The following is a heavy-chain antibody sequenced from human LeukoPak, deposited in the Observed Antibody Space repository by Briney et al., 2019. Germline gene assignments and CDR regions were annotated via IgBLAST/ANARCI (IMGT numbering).Heavy chain of an antibody. J-gene: IGHJ5*02. CDR1: GFTFDDYA. D-gene: IGHD6-13*01. CDR2: ISWNSGSI. V-gene: IGHV3-9*01. CDR3: AKDIGSSWYFGWFDP. Sequence: PGRSLRLSCAASGFTFDDYAMHWVRQAPGNGLEWVSGISWNSGSIGYADSVKGRFTISRDNAKNSLYLQMNGLRAEDTALYYCAKDIGSSWYFGWFDPWGQGTLVTVSS.